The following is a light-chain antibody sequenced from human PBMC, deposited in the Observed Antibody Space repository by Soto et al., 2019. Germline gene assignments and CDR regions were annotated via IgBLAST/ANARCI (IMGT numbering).Light chain of an antibody. CDR3: QQRSNFWT. CDR1: QSVSSY. V-gene: IGKV3-11*01. CDR2: DAS. J-gene: IGKJ1*01. Sequence: EIVLTQSPATQSLSPGERATLSCRASQSVSSYLAWYQQKPGQAPRLLIYDASNRATGIPARFSGSGSGTDFTLTISSLEPEDFAVYYCQQRSNFWTFGQGTKVEIK.